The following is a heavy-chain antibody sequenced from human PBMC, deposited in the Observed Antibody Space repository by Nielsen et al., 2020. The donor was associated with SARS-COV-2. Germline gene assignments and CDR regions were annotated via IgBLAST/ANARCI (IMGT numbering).Heavy chain of an antibody. Sequence: GESLKISCAASGFTFSNHAMHWVRQAPGKGLDWMAIISYDGTEHYADSVKGRFTISRDNSKNTLFLQMNSLRAEDTAVYYCARDADTGIPMYYFDYWGQGTLVTVSS. D-gene: IGHD5-18*01. V-gene: IGHV3-30*04. J-gene: IGHJ4*02. CDR2: ISYDGTE. CDR3: ARDADTGIPMYYFDY. CDR1: GFTFSNHA.